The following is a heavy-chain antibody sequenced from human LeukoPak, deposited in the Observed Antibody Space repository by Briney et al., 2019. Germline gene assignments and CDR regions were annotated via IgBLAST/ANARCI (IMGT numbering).Heavy chain of an antibody. CDR3: AKTPRYGYYDSSGEGGYYYMDV. CDR1: GFTFSSYA. J-gene: IGHJ6*03. V-gene: IGHV3-23*01. Sequence: PGGSLRLSCAASGFTFSSYAMSWVRQAPGKGLEWVSAISGSGGSTYYADSVKGRFTISRDNSKNTLYLQMNSLRAEDTAVYYCAKTPRYGYYDSSGEGGYYYMDVWGKGTTVTISS. CDR2: ISGSGGST. D-gene: IGHD3-22*01.